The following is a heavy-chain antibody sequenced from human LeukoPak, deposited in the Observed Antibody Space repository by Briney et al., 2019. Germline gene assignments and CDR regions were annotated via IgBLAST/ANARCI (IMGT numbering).Heavy chain of an antibody. CDR1: GYSISSGYY. Sequence: PSETLSLTCAVSGYSISSGYYWGWIRQPPGKGLEWIGSIYHSGSTYYNPSLKSRVTISLDTSKNQFSLKLSSVTAADTAVYYCARRNSFVDFWGQGTLVTVSS. CDR3: ARRNSFVDF. D-gene: IGHD5-18*01. J-gene: IGHJ4*02. CDR2: IYHSGST. V-gene: IGHV4-38-2*01.